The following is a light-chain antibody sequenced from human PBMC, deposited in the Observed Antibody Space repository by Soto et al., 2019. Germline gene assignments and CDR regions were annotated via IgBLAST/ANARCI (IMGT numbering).Light chain of an antibody. V-gene: IGKV1-5*01. CDR3: QQHNSYSALT. Sequence: DIHMTQSPSTLSASVGDRVTITCRASQSISSWLAWYQQKPGKAPKLLIYDASSLESGVPSRFSGSGSGTEFTLTISSLQPDDFATYYCQQHNSYSALTFGGGTKVDIK. J-gene: IGKJ4*01. CDR1: QSISSW. CDR2: DAS.